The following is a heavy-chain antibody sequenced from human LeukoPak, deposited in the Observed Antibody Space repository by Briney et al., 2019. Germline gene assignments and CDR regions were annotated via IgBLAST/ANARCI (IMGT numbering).Heavy chain of an antibody. CDR3: ARATYYYGSGRFPLDY. CDR2: IYYSGST. J-gene: IGHJ4*02. D-gene: IGHD3-10*01. CDR1: GGSISSSSYY. V-gene: IGHV4-39*01. Sequence: PSDTLSLTCTVSGGSISSSSYYWGWIRQPPGKGLEWIGSIYYSGSTYYNPSLKSRVTISVDTSKNQFSLKLSSVTAADTAVYYCARATYYYGSGRFPLDYWGQGTLVTVSS.